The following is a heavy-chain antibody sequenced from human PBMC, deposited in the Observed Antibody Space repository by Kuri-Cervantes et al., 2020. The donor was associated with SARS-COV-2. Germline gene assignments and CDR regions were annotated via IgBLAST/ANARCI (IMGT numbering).Heavy chain of an antibody. CDR1: GFTFSSYG. CDR2: IWYDGSNK. V-gene: IGHV3-33*01. CDR3: ARDSCSSTSCGHSS. D-gene: IGHD2-2*01. J-gene: IGHJ3*01. Sequence: GESLKISCAASGFTFSSYGMHWVPQAPGKGLEWVAVIWYDGSNKYYADSVKGRFTISRDNSKNTLYLQMNSLRAEDTAVYYCARDSCSSTSCGHSSWGQGTMVTVSS.